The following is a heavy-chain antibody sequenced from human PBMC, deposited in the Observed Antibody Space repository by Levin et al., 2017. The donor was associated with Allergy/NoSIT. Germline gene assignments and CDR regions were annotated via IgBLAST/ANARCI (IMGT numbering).Heavy chain of an antibody. J-gene: IGHJ4*02. D-gene: IGHD1-26*01. Sequence: KVSCKGSGYSFTTYWIAWVRQMPGKGLEWMGIIYPADSDTRYSPSFQGQVTISADKSISTAYLQWGSLKASDTAMYYCARIVGATNLDYWGQGTLVTVSS. CDR3: ARIVGATNLDY. CDR1: GYSFTTYW. V-gene: IGHV5-51*01. CDR2: IYPADSDT.